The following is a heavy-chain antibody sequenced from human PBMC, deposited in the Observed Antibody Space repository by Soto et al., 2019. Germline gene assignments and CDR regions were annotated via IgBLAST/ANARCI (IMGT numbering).Heavy chain of an antibody. Sequence: QVHLVQSGAEVKKPGASVKVSCKASGYTFTSYGITWVRQAPGQGLEWMGWISAHNGNTDYAQKIQGRVIVTRDTSTSTAYMELRSMRSDYTAVYYCARGRYGDYGGQGALVTVSS. CDR1: GYTFTSYG. CDR3: ARGRYGDY. D-gene: IGHD1-1*01. V-gene: IGHV1-18*01. J-gene: IGHJ4*02. CDR2: ISAHNGNT.